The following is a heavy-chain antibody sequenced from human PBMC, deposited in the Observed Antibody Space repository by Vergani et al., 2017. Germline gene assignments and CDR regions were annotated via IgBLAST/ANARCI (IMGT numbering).Heavy chain of an antibody. CDR2: IIPILGIA. Sequence: QVQLVQSGAEVKKPGSSVKVSCKASGGTFSSYTISWVRQAPGQGLEWMGRIIPILGIANYEQKFQGRVTITADKSTSTAYMELSSLRSEDTAVYYCARDPYRNYYGSGSYTTDRFYGMDVWGQGTTVTVSS. D-gene: IGHD3-10*01. V-gene: IGHV1-69*08. J-gene: IGHJ6*02. CDR1: GGTFSSYT. CDR3: ARDPYRNYYGSGSYTTDRFYGMDV.